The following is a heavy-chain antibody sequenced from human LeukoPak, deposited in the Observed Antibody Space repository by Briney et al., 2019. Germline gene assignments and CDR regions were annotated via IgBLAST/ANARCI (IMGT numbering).Heavy chain of an antibody. Sequence: ASVKVSCKASGYTFTSYYMHWLRQAPGQGLEWMGIINPSGGSTSYAQKFQGRVTMTRDTSTSTVYMELSSLRSEDTAVYYCARDLGRLQFWFDPWGQGTLVTVSS. CDR1: GYTFTSYY. CDR2: INPSGGST. CDR3: ARDLGRLQFWFDP. V-gene: IGHV1-46*01. J-gene: IGHJ5*02. D-gene: IGHD5-24*01.